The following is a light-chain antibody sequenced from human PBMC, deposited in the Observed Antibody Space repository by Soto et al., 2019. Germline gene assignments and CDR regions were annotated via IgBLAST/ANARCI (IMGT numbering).Light chain of an antibody. CDR3: QQRSNSIT. CDR2: DAS. Sequence: EIVLTQSPATLSLSPGERATLSCRASQSVSSYLAWYQQKPGQAPRLLIYDASNRATGIPARFSGSGSGTAFTLTISSLEPEDFAGYYCQQRSNSITFGEGTRLEIK. V-gene: IGKV3-11*01. J-gene: IGKJ5*01. CDR1: QSVSSY.